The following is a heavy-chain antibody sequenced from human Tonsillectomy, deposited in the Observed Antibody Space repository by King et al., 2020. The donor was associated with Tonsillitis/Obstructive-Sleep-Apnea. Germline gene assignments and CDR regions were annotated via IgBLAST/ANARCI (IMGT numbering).Heavy chain of an antibody. Sequence: VQLQQSGPGLVKPSQTLSLTCAISGDSVSSSSAAWTWIRQSPSRGLEWLGRTFYRSKWYNDYAVSVKSRITINPDTSKNQFSLQLNSVTPEDTTVYYCASSGLQSWFDPWGQGTLVTVSS. CDR1: GDSVSSSSAA. J-gene: IGHJ5*02. V-gene: IGHV6-1*01. CDR3: ASSGLQSWFDP. D-gene: IGHD5-12*01. CDR2: TFYRSKWYN.